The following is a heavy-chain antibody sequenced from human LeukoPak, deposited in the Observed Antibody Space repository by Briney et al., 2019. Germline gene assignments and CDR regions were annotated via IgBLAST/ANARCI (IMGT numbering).Heavy chain of an antibody. CDR1: GVSISSYY. CDR2: LYHSGST. D-gene: IGHD3-22*01. V-gene: IGHV4-59*01. CDR3: ARGAYYYDSSGYRSFDY. Sequence: SEILSLTCTVSGVSISSYYWSWIRQPPGKGLECIGYLYHSGSTNYNPSLKSRVTISVDTSKNQFSLKLSSVTAADTAVYYCARGAYYYDSSGYRSFDYWGQGTLVTVSS. J-gene: IGHJ4*02.